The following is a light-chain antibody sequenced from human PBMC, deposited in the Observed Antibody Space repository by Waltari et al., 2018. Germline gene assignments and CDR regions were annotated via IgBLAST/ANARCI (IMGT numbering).Light chain of an antibody. CDR1: QSVSSY. V-gene: IGKV3-11*01. CDR2: ESS. CDR3: QQRTLT. Sequence: ELVLTQSPATLSSSPGERATLSCRASQSVSSYLAWYHQKPGQAPRRLIYESSNRPTGIPARFSVSGSGTDFTLTISSLEPEDFAVYYCQQRTLTFGGGTKVEIK. J-gene: IGKJ4*01.